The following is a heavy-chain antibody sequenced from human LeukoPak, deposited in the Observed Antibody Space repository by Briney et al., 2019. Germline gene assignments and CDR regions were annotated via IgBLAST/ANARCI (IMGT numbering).Heavy chain of an antibody. CDR2: INSDGSST. D-gene: IGHD6-25*01. CDR3: ARGGYYYYYYYMDV. V-gene: IGHV3-74*01. J-gene: IGHJ6*03. Sequence: GGSLRLSCAASGFTFSSYWMHWVRQAPGKGLVWVSRINSDGSSTSYADSVRGRFTISRDNAKNTLYLQMNSLRAEDTAVYYCARGGYYYYYYYMDVWGKGTTVTVSS. CDR1: GFTFSSYW.